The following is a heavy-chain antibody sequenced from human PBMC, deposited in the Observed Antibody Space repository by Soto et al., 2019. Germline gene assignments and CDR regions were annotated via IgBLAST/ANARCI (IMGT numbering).Heavy chain of an antibody. Sequence: QLQLQESGPGLVKPSETLSLTCTVSGGSIKNTGANWGWVRQPPGKGLEWIGSVYYTGTTYYNPSRQRRVTISIDTSKKQYSLSVDSVAAADTAVYYCATHTSGSRNGPHTWGQGTLVTVSS. CDR3: ATHTSGSRNGPHT. V-gene: IGHV4-39*01. D-gene: IGHD1-26*01. J-gene: IGHJ5*02. CDR2: VYYTGTT. CDR1: GGSIKNTGAN.